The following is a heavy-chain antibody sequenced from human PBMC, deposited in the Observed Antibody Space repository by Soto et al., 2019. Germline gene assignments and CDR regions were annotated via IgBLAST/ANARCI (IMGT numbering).Heavy chain of an antibody. J-gene: IGHJ4*02. V-gene: IGHV3-7*04. CDR3: ARDRGYDILTGYYSH. CDR1: GFTFSSYW. Sequence: GGSLRLSCAASGFTFSSYWMSWVRQAPGKGLEWVANIKQDGSEKYYVDSVKGRFTISRDNAKNSLYLQMNSLRAEDTAVYYCARDRGYDILTGYYSHWGQGTRVTVSS. D-gene: IGHD3-9*01. CDR2: IKQDGSEK.